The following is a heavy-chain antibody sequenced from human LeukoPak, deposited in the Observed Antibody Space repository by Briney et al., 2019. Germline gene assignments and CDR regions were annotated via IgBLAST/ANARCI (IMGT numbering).Heavy chain of an antibody. D-gene: IGHD4-11*01. J-gene: IGHJ4*02. V-gene: IGHV4-34*01. CDR1: GGSFSGYY. Sequence: SETLSLTCAVYGGSFSGYYWSWIRQPPGKGLEWIGEINHSGSTNYNPSLKSRVTISVDTSKNQFSLKLSSVTAADTAVYYCARVAHDYRNSGYYFDYWGQGTLVTVSS. CDR3: ARVAHDYRNSGYYFDY. CDR2: INHSGST.